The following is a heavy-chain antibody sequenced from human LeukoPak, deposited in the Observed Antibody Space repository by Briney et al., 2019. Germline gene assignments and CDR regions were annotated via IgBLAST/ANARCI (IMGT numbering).Heavy chain of an antibody. CDR2: IYASGST. CDR3: VRGLYDSSIYRAFHI. V-gene: IGHV4-4*07. D-gene: IGHD3-22*01. CDR1: GASISSHS. Sequence: SETLSLTCTVSGASISSHSWSRIRLPAGKGLEWIGRIYASGSTNSNPSLKSRVTMSVDTSKNQFSLMLSSVTAADTAVYYCVRGLYDSSIYRAFHIWGQGTMVTVSS. J-gene: IGHJ3*02.